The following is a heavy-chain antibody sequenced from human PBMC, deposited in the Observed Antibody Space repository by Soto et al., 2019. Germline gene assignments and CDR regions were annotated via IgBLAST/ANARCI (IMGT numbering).Heavy chain of an antibody. CDR2: IIPIFGTA. J-gene: IGHJ3*02. CDR1: GGTFSSYA. D-gene: IGHD1-26*01. CDR3: ARASYSGSYYILDAFDI. V-gene: IGHV1-69*06. Sequence: SVKVSCKASGGTFSSYAISWVRQAPGQGLEWMGGIIPIFGTANYAQKFQGRVTITADKSTSTAYMELSSLRSEDTAVYYCARASYSGSYYILDAFDIWGQGTMVTVSS.